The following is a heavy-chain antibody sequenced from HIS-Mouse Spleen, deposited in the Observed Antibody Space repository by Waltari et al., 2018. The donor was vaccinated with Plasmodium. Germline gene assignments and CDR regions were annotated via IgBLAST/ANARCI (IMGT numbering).Heavy chain of an antibody. J-gene: IGHJ4*02. CDR2: IYYSGST. CDR1: GGSISSSSYY. CDR3: ARQPWTTVTTPLLDY. Sequence: QLQLQESGPGLVKPSETLSLTCTVSGGSISSSSYYWGWIRQPPGKGLEWIGSIYYSGSTYYNPSLKSRVTISVDTSKNQFSLKLSSVTAADTAVYYCARQPWTTVTTPLLDYWGQGTLVTVSS. V-gene: IGHV4-39*01. D-gene: IGHD4-4*01.